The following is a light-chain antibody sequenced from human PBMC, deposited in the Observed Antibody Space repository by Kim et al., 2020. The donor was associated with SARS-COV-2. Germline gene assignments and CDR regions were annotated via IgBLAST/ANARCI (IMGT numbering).Light chain of an antibody. V-gene: IGKV1-27*01. CDR1: QGITNS. CDR2: AAS. CDR3: QKYNSAPWT. Sequence: DIQMTQSPSSLSVSVGDRVTITCRASQGITNSLAWYQQKPGKVPQLLIYAASALQSGVPSRFSGSGSGTDFTLTFSSLQPEDVATYYCQKYNSAPWTFGQGTKVDIK. J-gene: IGKJ1*01.